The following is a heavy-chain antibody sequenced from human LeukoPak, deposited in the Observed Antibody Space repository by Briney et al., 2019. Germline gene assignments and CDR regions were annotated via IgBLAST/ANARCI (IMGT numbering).Heavy chain of an antibody. Sequence: PSETLSLTCSVLRDSIRSSNYYWGWIRQPPGKGLEWIGSIYYSGSTYYNPSLEGRGTMSIGTSNNQFSLKLTSATATDTAVYYCVRLFYYDSSGPPSWGQGTLVTVSS. CDR1: RDSIRSSNYY. D-gene: IGHD3-22*01. J-gene: IGHJ5*02. CDR2: IYYSGST. CDR3: VRLFYYDSSGPPS. V-gene: IGHV4-39*01.